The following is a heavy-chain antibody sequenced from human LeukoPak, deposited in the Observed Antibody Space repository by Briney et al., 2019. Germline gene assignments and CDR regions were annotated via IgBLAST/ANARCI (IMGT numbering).Heavy chain of an antibody. V-gene: IGHV3-48*03. CDR1: GFTFSSCE. J-gene: IGHJ4*02. CDR2: ISSSGSTI. Sequence: PGGSLRLSCAASGFTFSSCEMNWVRQAPGKGLEWVSYISSSGSTIYYADSVKGRFTISRDNAKNSLSLQMSSLSAEDTAVYYCAREVYYGSGGPRLDYWGQGTLVTVSS. CDR3: AREVYYGSGGPRLDY. D-gene: IGHD3-10*01.